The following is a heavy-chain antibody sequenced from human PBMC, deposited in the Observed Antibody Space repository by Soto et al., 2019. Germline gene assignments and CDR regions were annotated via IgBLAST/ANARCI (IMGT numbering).Heavy chain of an antibody. CDR2: IIPIFGTA. D-gene: IGHD5-18*01. J-gene: IGHJ6*02. CDR1: GGTFSSYA. Sequence: QVQLVQSGAEVKKPGSSVKVSCKASGGTFSSYAISWVRQAPGQGLEWMGGIIPIFGTANYAQKFQGRVTITADESTSTAYMGLSSLRSEDTAVYYCASRGYSYGRERYYYYGMDVWGQGTTVTVSS. V-gene: IGHV1-69*01. CDR3: ASRGYSYGRERYYYYGMDV.